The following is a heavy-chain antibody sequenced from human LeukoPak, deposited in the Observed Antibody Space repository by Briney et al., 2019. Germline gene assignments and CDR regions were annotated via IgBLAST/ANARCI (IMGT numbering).Heavy chain of an antibody. J-gene: IGHJ4*02. Sequence: GGSLRLSCAASGFTFSNYGIHWVRLAPGKGLEWVAFIQYDGSNKYYADSVKGRFTISRDNSKNTLYLQMNSLRAEDTAVYYCAKGGYYDVWSAYDYWGQGTLVTVSS. V-gene: IGHV3-30*02. CDR1: GFTFSNYG. D-gene: IGHD3-3*01. CDR3: AKGGYYDVWSAYDY. CDR2: IQYDGSNK.